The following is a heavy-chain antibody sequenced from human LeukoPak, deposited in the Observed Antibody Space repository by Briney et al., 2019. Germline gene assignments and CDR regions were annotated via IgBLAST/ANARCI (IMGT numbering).Heavy chain of an antibody. CDR3: TRGPTGRWLYYGMDV. Sequence: SLRLSCITSGFTFGDHAMSWVRQAPGKGLDWVGFIRSKGYGGTTEYAASVKGRFTISRDDSKSIAYLQMNSLKSEDTAVYYCTRGPTGRWLYYGMDVWGQGTTVIVSS. CDR2: IRSKGYGGTT. D-gene: IGHD5-24*01. CDR1: GFTFGDHA. V-gene: IGHV3-49*04. J-gene: IGHJ6*02.